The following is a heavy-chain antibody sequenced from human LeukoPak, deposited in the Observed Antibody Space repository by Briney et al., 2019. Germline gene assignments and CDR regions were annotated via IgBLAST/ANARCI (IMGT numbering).Heavy chain of an antibody. Sequence: GESLKISCKGSGYSFTNYWIGWVRQMPGKGLQWMGIIYPGDSDTRYSPSFQGQVTFSADKSISTAYLQWSSLKASDTAMYYCARSRLGYNSVDFDYWGQGTLVTVSS. J-gene: IGHJ4*02. D-gene: IGHD5-24*01. CDR3: ARSRLGYNSVDFDY. CDR1: GYSFTNYW. V-gene: IGHV5-51*01. CDR2: IYPGDSDT.